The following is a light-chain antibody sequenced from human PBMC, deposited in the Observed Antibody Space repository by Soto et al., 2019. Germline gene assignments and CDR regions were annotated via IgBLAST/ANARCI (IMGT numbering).Light chain of an antibody. J-gene: IGKJ5*01. CDR1: QGISSY. CDR2: AAS. CDR3: HQYYSYPIT. V-gene: IGKV1-8*01. Sequence: AIRMTQSPSSLSASTGDRVTITCRASQGISSYLAWYQQKPGKAPKLLIYAASTLQSGVPSRFSGSGSGTDFNLTISCLQSEDFATSYCHQYYSYPITFGRGTRLEMK.